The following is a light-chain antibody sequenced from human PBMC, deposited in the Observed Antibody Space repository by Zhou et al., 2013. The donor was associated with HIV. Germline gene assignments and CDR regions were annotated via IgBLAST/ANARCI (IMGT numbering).Light chain of an antibody. CDR3: QQYKIYPLT. CDR2: KAS. V-gene: IGKV1-5*03. J-gene: IGKJ4*01. CDR1: QSISNW. Sequence: DIQMTQSPSTLSASVGDRVTISCRASQSISNWLAWYQQKPGQAPKLLIYKASYLQSGVPSRFSGSGSGTKFTLTISNLQPEDIATYYCQQYKIYPLTFGGGTKVEIK.